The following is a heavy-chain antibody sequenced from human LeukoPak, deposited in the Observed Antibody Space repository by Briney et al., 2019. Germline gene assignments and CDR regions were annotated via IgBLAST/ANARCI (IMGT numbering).Heavy chain of an antibody. CDR2: INSDGSST. Sequence: GGSLRLSCAASGFTFSSYAMSWVRQAPGKGLVWVSRINSDGSSTSYADSVKGRFTISRDNAKNTLYLQMNTLRAEDTAVYYCTSLGEPDIVLMVYPEDYWGQGTLVTVSS. CDR1: GFTFSSYA. D-gene: IGHD2-8*01. J-gene: IGHJ4*02. V-gene: IGHV3-74*01. CDR3: TSLGEPDIVLMVYPEDY.